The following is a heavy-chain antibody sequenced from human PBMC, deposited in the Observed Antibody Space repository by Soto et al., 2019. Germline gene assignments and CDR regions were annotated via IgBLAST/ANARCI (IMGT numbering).Heavy chain of an antibody. V-gene: IGHV3-23*01. J-gene: IGHJ4*02. D-gene: IGHD6-19*01. Sequence: EVQLLESGGGLVQPGGSLRLSCAASGFTFSSYAMRWVRQAPVKGLEWVSAISGSGGSTYYADSVKGRFTISRDNSKNTLYLQMNSLRAEDTAVYYCARRGSGGYSDYWGQGTLVTVSS. CDR3: ARRGSGGYSDY. CDR2: ISGSGGST. CDR1: GFTFSSYA.